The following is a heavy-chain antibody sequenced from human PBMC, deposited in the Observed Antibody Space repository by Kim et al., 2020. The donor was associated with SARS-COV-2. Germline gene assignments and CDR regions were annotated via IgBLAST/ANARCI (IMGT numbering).Heavy chain of an antibody. Sequence: SETLSLSCTVSGGSVSSGSYYWSWIRQPPGKGLEWIGYIYYRGSTNYNPSVQSRVTISVDTSKNQFSLKLSSVTAADTAVYYCVTERYSSSSLDFWGQGTLVTVSS. CDR2: IYYRGST. V-gene: IGHV4-61*01. CDR1: GGSVSSGSYY. CDR3: VTERYSSSSLDF. D-gene: IGHD6-6*01. J-gene: IGHJ4*02.